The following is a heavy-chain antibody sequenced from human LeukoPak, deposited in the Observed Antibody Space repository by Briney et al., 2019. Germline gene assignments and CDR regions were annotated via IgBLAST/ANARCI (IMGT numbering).Heavy chain of an antibody. CDR3: ARDHYGANSLDY. CDR1: GFTFSSYW. J-gene: IGHJ4*02. D-gene: IGHD4-23*01. V-gene: IGHV3-74*01. Sequence: PGGSLRLSCAASGFTFSSYWVHWVRQAPGRGLVWVSRINTNGRTTTYADSVKGRFTISRDNAKNMLYPQMNSLRAEDTAVYYCARDHYGANSLDYWGQGILVTVSS. CDR2: INTNGRTT.